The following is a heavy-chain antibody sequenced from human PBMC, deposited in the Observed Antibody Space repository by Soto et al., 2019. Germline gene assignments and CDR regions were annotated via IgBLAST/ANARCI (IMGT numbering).Heavy chain of an antibody. CDR1: GFTFSSYS. CDR2: IRSSSSYI. V-gene: IGHV3-21*01. Sequence: CPRLSCAASGFTFSSYSMNWVCQAPGKGLKWDSSIRSSSSYIYYADSVKGRFTISRDNAKNSLYLQMNSLRAEDTAVYYCASASGRDDHDVIDFWSQGTTVTVSS. J-gene: IGHJ6*02. D-gene: IGHD1-1*01. CDR3: ASASGRDDHDVIDF.